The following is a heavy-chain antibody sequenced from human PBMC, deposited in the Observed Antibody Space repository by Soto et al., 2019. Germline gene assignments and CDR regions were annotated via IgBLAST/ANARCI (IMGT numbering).Heavy chain of an antibody. Sequence: QVQLVQSGAEVKKPGASVKVSCKASGYTFINYGITXVRXXXGQGLEWMGWITPYNGNTNYAQKLQGRVTMTTDTXXXXXXXXXXXXXXXXXXVYYCAKGEGFLDYWGQGTLVTVSS. CDR1: GYTFINYG. V-gene: IGHV1-18*01. CDR3: AKGEGFLDY. J-gene: IGHJ4*02. CDR2: ITPYNGNT. D-gene: IGHD3-10*01.